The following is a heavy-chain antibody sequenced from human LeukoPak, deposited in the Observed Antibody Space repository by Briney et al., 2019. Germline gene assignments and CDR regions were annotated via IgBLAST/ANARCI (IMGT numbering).Heavy chain of an antibody. CDR3: ARGWYGAGY. CDR2: INSGGSTT. V-gene: IGHV3-23*01. Sequence: GGSLRLSCAASGVIFSSHAVTWVRQAPGKGLEWVSTINSGGSTTYYADSVKGRFTFSRDSSKSTVYLQMNSLKAEDTGLYYCARGWYGAGYWGPGTLVTVSS. D-gene: IGHD6-19*01. CDR1: GVIFSSHA. J-gene: IGHJ4*02.